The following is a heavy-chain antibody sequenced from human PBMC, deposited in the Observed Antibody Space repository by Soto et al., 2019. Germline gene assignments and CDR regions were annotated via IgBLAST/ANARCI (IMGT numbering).Heavy chain of an antibody. Sequence: SETLSLTCAVSGGSISSGGYSWSWIRQPPGKGLEWIGYIYHSGSTYYNPSLKSRVTISVDRSKNQFSLKLSSVTAADTAVYYCARDRLLWFGATYYYGMDVWGQGTTVTVSS. CDR1: GGSISSGGYS. CDR2: IYHSGST. CDR3: ARDRLLWFGATYYYGMDV. J-gene: IGHJ6*02. D-gene: IGHD3-10*01. V-gene: IGHV4-30-2*01.